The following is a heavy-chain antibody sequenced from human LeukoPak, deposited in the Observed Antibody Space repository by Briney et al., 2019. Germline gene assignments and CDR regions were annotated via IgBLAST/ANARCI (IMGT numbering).Heavy chain of an antibody. CDR2: INPNSGGT. CDR3: ARVGSRLGELSLLVSY. J-gene: IGHJ4*02. Sequence: ASVKVSCKASGYTFTGYYMHWVRQAPGQGLEWMGWINPNSGGTNYAQKFQGRVTMTRDTSISTAYMELSRLRSDDTAVYYCARVGSRLGELSLLVSYWGQGTLVTVSS. CDR1: GYTFTGYY. V-gene: IGHV1-2*02. D-gene: IGHD3-16*02.